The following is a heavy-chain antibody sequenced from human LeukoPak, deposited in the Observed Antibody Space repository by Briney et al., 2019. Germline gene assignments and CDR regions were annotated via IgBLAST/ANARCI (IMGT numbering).Heavy chain of an antibody. V-gene: IGHV4-4*07. J-gene: IGHJ4*02. D-gene: IGHD6-19*01. CDR2: IYTSGST. CDR3: ARDVVARIAVAHGSYYFDY. CDR1: GGPISSYY. Sequence: PSETPSLTCTVSGGPISSYYWSWIRQPAGKGLEWIGRIYTSGSTNYNPSLKSRVTMSVDTSKNQFSLKLSSVTAADTAVYYCARDVVARIAVAHGSYYFDYWGQGTLVTVSS.